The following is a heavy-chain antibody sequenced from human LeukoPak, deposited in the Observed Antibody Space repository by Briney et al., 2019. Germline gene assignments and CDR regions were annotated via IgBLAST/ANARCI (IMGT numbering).Heavy chain of an antibody. CDR1: GGSISSSSYY. D-gene: IGHD4-11*01. Sequence: SETLPLTCTVSGGSISSSSYYWGWIRQPPGKGLEWIGSIYYSGSTYYNPSLKSRVTISVDTSKNQFSLKLSSVTAADTAVYYCARHTLTTGTFDYWGQGTLVTVSS. J-gene: IGHJ4*02. CDR3: ARHTLTTGTFDY. V-gene: IGHV4-39*01. CDR2: IYYSGST.